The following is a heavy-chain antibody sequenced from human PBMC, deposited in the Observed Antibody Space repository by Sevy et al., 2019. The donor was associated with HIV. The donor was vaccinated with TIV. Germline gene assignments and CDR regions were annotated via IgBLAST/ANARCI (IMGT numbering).Heavy chain of an antibody. V-gene: IGHV3-23*01. CDR3: AKRGLLTSSYFDY. CDR2: ISGSGGST. CDR1: GFTFSSYA. D-gene: IGHD2-15*01. J-gene: IGHJ4*02. Sequence: GGCLRLSCAASGFTFSSYAMSWVRQAPGKGLEWVSAISGSGGSTYYADSVKGRFTISRDNSKNTLYLQMNSLRAEDTAVYYCAKRGLLTSSYFDYWGQGTLVTVSS.